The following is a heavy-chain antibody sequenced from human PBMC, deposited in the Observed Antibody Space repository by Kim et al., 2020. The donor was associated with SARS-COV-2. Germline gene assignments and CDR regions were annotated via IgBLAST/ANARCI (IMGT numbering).Heavy chain of an antibody. J-gene: IGHJ3*02. Sequence: GGSLRLSCAASTFAFSIYEMNWLRQAPGKGLEWLSYISNTGDTVYYAESIEGLFTISRDNTNNSLFLQMDSLRVEDTAVYYCALIMPRENSFNIWGQGTVVTVSS. CDR3: ALIMPRENSFNI. CDR1: TFAFSIYE. V-gene: IGHV3-48*03. CDR2: ISNTGDTV. D-gene: IGHD2-2*01.